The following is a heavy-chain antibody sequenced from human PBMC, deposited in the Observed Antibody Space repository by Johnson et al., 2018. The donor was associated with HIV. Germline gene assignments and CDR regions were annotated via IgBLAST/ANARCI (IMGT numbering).Heavy chain of an antibody. D-gene: IGHD2-2*01. Sequence: VQLVESGGGLMQPGGSLRLSCVASGFTVSNNFMSWVRQAPGKGLEWVSVIYCGGSTYYAYSVKGRFTISRDNSKNTLYVQMNSLRAEDTAVYYCARGIQPDAFDIWGQGTMVTVSS. CDR3: ARGIQPDAFDI. J-gene: IGHJ3*02. V-gene: IGHV3-53*01. CDR1: GFTVSNNF. CDR2: IYCGGST.